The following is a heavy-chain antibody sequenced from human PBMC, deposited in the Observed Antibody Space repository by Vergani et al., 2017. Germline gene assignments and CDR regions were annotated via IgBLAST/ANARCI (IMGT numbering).Heavy chain of an antibody. D-gene: IGHD3-16*01. CDR1: GGSITYGAFY. J-gene: IGHJ4*02. CDR3: ASNPRLGGDVVDS. Sequence: QLQLQESGPGLVKPSETLSLTCTVSGGSITYGAFYWGWIRQSPGKGLEWIGSIYYSENKFYNPSLESRVTLSIDTTKNQFSLKLTSVTAADTAVYFCASNPRLGGDVVDSWGQGTLVTVSS. CDR2: IYYSENK. V-gene: IGHV4-39*07.